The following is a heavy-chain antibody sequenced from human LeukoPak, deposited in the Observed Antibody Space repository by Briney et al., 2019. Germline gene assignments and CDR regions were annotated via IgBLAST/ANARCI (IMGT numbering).Heavy chain of an antibody. CDR3: ARGSIFGVVIIYYYYMDV. CDR1: GFTFSSYS. J-gene: IGHJ6*03. V-gene: IGHV3-21*01. Sequence: GGSLRLSCAASGFTFSSYSMNWVRQAPGKGLEWVSSISSSSSYIYYADSVKGRFTISRDNAKNSLYLQMNSLRAEDTAAYYCARGSIFGVVIIYYYYMDVWGKGTTVTVSS. D-gene: IGHD3-3*01. CDR2: ISSSSSYI.